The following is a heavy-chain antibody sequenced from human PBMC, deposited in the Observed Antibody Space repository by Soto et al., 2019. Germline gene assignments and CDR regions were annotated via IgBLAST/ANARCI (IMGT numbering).Heavy chain of an antibody. D-gene: IGHD3-3*01. V-gene: IGHV1-69*13. CDR3: ARDSYDFWRGGRENDYYYDCRDV. CDR2: IIPIFGTA. Sequence: ASVKVSCKASGGTFRSYAISWVRQAPGQGLEWMRGIIPIFGTANYAQKFQGRVTITADESTSTAYMELSSLRSEDTAVYYCARDSYDFWRGGRENDYYYDCRDVWGQGSTVTVSS. CDR1: GGTFRSYA. J-gene: IGHJ6*02.